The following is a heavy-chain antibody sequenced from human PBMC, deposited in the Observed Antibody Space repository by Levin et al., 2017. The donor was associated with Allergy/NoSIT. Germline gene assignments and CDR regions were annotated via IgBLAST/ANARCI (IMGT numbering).Heavy chain of an antibody. Sequence: GGSLRLSCAASGFTFSSYAMSWVRQAPGKGLEWVSAISGSGGSTYYADSVKGRFTISRDNSKNTLYLQMNSLRAEDTAVYYCAKDPRLWGYSYGTTDYWGQGTLVTVSS. J-gene: IGHJ4*02. CDR1: GFTFSSYA. CDR2: ISGSGGST. V-gene: IGHV3-23*01. CDR3: AKDPRLWGYSYGTTDY. D-gene: IGHD5-18*01.